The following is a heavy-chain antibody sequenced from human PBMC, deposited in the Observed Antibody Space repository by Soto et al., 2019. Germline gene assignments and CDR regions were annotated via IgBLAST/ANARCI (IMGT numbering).Heavy chain of an antibody. CDR3: ATSVTLDS. V-gene: IGHV1-18*01. CDR2: ISAYNGNT. J-gene: IGHJ4*02. D-gene: IGHD4-4*01. Sequence: QVQVVQSGAEVKKPGASVKVSCNPSGYSFTSYVISWVRQAPGQGLEWMGWISAYNGNTNYAQKFQDRVTMTTDASTSTAYMELRSLTSDDTAVYYCATSVTLDSWGQGTLVTVSS. CDR1: GYSFTSYV.